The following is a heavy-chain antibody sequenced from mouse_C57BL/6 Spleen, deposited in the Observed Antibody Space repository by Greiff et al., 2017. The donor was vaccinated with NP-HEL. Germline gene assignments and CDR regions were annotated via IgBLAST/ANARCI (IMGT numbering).Heavy chain of an antibody. V-gene: IGHV1-50*01. CDR1: GYTFTSYW. D-gene: IGHD1-1*01. CDR3: ARLITTVVAPYYFDY. Sequence: VQLQQPGAELVKPGASVKLSCKASGYTFTSYWMQWVKQRPGQGLEWIGEIDPSDSYTNYNQKFKGKATLTVDTSSSTAYMQLSSLTSEDSAVYYCARLITTVVAPYYFDYWGQGTTLTVSS. CDR2: IDPSDSYT. J-gene: IGHJ2*01.